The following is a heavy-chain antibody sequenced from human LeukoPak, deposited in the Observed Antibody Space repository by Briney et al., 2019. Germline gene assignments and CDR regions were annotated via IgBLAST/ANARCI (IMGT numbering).Heavy chain of an antibody. V-gene: IGHV4-4*02. Sequence: PSETLSLTCGVSGGSISSNNWWSWVRPPPGKGLEWIGEIHPSGSTNYNPSLKSRVTISVETSKNEFSLKLRSVTAADTAVYYCARVTGYRIEDYFDYWGQGTLVTVSS. CDR3: ARVTGYRIEDYFDY. CDR2: IHPSGST. J-gene: IGHJ4*02. CDR1: GGSISSNNW. D-gene: IGHD6-13*01.